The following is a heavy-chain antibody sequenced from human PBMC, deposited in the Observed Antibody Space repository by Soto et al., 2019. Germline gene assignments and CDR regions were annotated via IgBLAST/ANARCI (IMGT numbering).Heavy chain of an antibody. CDR1: GFTLSSYG. D-gene: IGHD3-3*01. V-gene: IGHV3-30*18. Sequence: QVQLVESGGGVVQAGRSLRLSCAASGFTLSSYGMHWVRQAPGKGLEWVEVISYDGSNKYYADSVKGRFTISRDNSKNTLYLQMNSLRAEDTAVYYCAKLLTIFGVVIGPPDYWGQGTLVTVSS. CDR3: AKLLTIFGVVIGPPDY. CDR2: ISYDGSNK. J-gene: IGHJ4*02.